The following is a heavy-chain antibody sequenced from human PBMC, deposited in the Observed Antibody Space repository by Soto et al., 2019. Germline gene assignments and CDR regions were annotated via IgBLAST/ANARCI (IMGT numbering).Heavy chain of an antibody. CDR3: ARALSNYVRSYYYGMDV. CDR1: GGSVSSGSYY. CDR2: IYYSGST. V-gene: IGHV4-61*01. Sequence: SETLSLTCTVSGGSVSSGSYYWSWIRQPPGKGLEWIGYIYYSGSTNYNPSLKSRVTISVDTSKNQFSLKLSSVTAADTAVYYCARALSNYVRSYYYGMDVWGQGTTVTVSS. D-gene: IGHD4-4*01. J-gene: IGHJ6*02.